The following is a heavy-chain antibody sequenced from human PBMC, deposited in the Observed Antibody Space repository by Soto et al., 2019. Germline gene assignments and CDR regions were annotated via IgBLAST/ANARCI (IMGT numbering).Heavy chain of an antibody. CDR1: GGTFSSYA. V-gene: IGHV1-69*12. D-gene: IGHD3-10*01. CDR2: IIPIFDTA. Sequence: QVQLVQSGAEVKKPGSSVKVSCKASGGTFSSYAISWVRQAPGQGLEWMGGIIPIFDTANYAPKFQGRVAITADESASTACMELSSLRTEDPAVYYGVRDYGSGDFSGYWGPGSMVIVSS. CDR3: VRDYGSGDFSGY. J-gene: IGHJ4*02.